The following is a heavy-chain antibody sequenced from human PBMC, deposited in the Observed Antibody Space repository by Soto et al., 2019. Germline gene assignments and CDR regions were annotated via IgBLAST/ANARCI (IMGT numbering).Heavy chain of an antibody. CDR3: ATFPYYYDSSGYYMDPGPADY. CDR2: ISYDGSNK. CDR1: GFTFSSYG. J-gene: IGHJ4*02. V-gene: IGHV3-30*03. D-gene: IGHD3-22*01. Sequence: PGGSLRLSCAASGFTFSSYGMHWVRQAPGKGLERVAVISYDGSNKYYADSVKGRFTISRDNSKNTLYLQMNSLRAEDTAVYYCATFPYYYDSSGYYMDPGPADYWGQGTLVTVSS.